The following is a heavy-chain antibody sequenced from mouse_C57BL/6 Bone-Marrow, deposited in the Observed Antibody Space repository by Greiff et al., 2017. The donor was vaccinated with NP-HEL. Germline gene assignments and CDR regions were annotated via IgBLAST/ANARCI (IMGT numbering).Heavy chain of an antibody. CDR3: ARYMGYGSSHWYFDV. D-gene: IGHD1-1*01. V-gene: IGHV1-18*01. J-gene: IGHJ1*03. Sequence: EVQLQQSGPELVKPGASVKIPCKASGYTFTDYNMDWVKQSHGKSLEWIGDINPNNGGTIYNQKFKGKATLTVDKSSSTAYMERRSLTSEDTAVYYCARYMGYGSSHWYFDVWGTGTTVTVSS. CDR2: INPNNGGT. CDR1: GYTFTDYN.